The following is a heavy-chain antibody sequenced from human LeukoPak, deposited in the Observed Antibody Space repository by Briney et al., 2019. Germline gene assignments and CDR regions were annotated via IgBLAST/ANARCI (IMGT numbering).Heavy chain of an antibody. CDR1: GYSFTNYW. CDR2: IYPGDSDT. V-gene: IGHV5-51*01. CDR3: ARLDDSSGYYTHFDY. Sequence: GESLKISCKGSGYSFTNYWIGWVRQMPGKGLEWMGIIYPGDSDTRYRPSFQGQVTISADKSIGYAYLQWSSLKASDSAMYYCARLDDSSGYYTHFDYWGQGTLVTVSS. J-gene: IGHJ4*02. D-gene: IGHD3-22*01.